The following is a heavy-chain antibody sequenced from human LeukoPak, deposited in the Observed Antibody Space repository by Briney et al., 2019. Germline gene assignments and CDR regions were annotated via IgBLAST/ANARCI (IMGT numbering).Heavy chain of an antibody. Sequence: GESLKISCKGSGYRFTNYWIGWVRQMPGKGLEWMAIIYPGDSDTRYSPSFQGQVTISADKSINTAYLQWSSLKASDTAMYHCARHYYSSGSSGSYYSTHWGQGTLVTVSS. CDR1: GYRFTNYW. CDR3: ARHYYSSGSSGSYYSTH. D-gene: IGHD3-10*01. CDR2: IYPGDSDT. J-gene: IGHJ4*02. V-gene: IGHV5-51*01.